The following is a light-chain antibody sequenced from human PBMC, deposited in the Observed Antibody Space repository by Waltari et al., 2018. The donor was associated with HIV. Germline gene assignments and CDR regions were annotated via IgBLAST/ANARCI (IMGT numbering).Light chain of an antibody. Sequence: EIVLTQSPGTLSLSPGERATLSCRASQRVSGYLAWYQQKPGKAPRLLIYVASSRPTGIPARFSRSGSGTDFTLTIRRLAPEDFAVYYCQQYGSSPPYTFGQGTKLEI. CDR2: VAS. CDR3: QQYGSSPPYT. J-gene: IGKJ2*01. V-gene: IGKV3-20*01. CDR1: QRVSGY.